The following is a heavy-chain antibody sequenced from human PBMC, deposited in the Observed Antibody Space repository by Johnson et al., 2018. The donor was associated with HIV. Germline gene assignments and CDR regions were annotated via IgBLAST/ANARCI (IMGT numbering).Heavy chain of an antibody. CDR1: GFTFSSYA. J-gene: IGHJ3*01. CDR2: IRYDGSNK. V-gene: IGHV3-30*14. Sequence: QMQLVESGGGVVQPGRSLRLSCAASGFTFSSYAMHWVRQAPGKGLEWVAFIRYDGSNKYYADSVKGRFTISRDNSKNTLYLQMNSLRAEDTAVYYCAKTRMGGILDAFDLWGQGTMVIVS. CDR3: AKTRMGGILDAFDL. D-gene: IGHD3-10*01.